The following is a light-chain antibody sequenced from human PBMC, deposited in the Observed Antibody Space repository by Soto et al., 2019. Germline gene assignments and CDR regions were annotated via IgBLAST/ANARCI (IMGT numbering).Light chain of an antibody. CDR1: SSDVGGYNY. V-gene: IGLV2-14*01. Sequence: QSALTQPASVSGSPGQSITISCTGTSSDVGGYNYVSWYQQHPGKAPKLMIYDVNTRPSGVSNRFSGSKSGNTASLTISGLQAEDEADYCRSSYTSSISFGGGTKLTVL. J-gene: IGLJ2*01. CDR3: SSYTSSIS. CDR2: DVN.